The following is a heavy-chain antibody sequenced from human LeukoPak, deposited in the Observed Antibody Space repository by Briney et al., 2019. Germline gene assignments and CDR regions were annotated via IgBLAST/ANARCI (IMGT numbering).Heavy chain of an antibody. D-gene: IGHD1-26*01. J-gene: IGHJ3*02. CDR2: IYTSGST. CDR1: GGSISSGSYY. Sequence: NASETLSLTCTVSGGSISSGSYYWSWIRQPAGKGLEWIGRIYTSGSTNYNPSLKSRATISVDTSKNQFSLKLSSVTAATTAVYYCARESSIVGALGSDAFDIWGQGTMVAVSS. CDR3: ARESSIVGALGSDAFDI. V-gene: IGHV4-61*02.